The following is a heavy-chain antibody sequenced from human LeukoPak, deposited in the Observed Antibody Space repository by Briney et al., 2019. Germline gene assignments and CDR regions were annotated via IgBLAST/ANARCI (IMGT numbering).Heavy chain of an antibody. Sequence: PSETLSLTCTVSGGSISSSSYYWGWIRQPPGKGLEWIGSIYYSGSTYYNPSLKSRVTISVDTSKNQFSLKLSSVTAADTAVYYCARLNDYFDSWGQGTLVTVSS. CDR2: IYYSGST. V-gene: IGHV4-39*01. J-gene: IGHJ4*02. CDR3: ARLNDYFDS. CDR1: GGSISSSSYY.